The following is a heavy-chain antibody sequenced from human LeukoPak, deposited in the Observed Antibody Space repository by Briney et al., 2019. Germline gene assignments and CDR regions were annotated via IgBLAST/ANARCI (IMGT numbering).Heavy chain of an antibody. V-gene: IGHV3-66*01. CDR2: IYSGGST. J-gene: IGHJ3*02. D-gene: IGHD2-15*01. CDR1: GFTVSRNY. Sequence: AGSLRLTCAASGFTVSRNYMSWVRQAPGKGLEWVSDIYSGGSTEYADSVKRRFTISRDHSKNTLYLQMSSLRAEDTAVYYCASSGGPLLAFDIWGQGTKVTVST. CDR3: ASSGGPLLAFDI.